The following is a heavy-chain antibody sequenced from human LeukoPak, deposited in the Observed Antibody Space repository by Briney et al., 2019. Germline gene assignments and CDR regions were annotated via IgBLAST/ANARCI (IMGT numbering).Heavy chain of an antibody. CDR2: IKQDGSEK. V-gene: IGHV3-7*01. J-gene: IGHJ4*02. D-gene: IGHD3-10*01. CDR1: GFTFSSYW. Sequence: GGSLRLSCAASGFTFSSYWMSWVRQAPGKGLEWVANIKQDGSEKYYVGSVKGRFTISRDNYKNSLYLQMNSLRAEDTAVYYCASGTGESDFYYFDYWGQGTLVTVSS. CDR3: ASGTGESDFYYFDY.